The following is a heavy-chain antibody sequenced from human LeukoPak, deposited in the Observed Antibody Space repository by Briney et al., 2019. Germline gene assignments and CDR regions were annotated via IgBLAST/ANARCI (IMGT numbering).Heavy chain of an antibody. Sequence: SETLSLTCTVSGGSISSHYWNWIRQPPGKGLEWIGYIYYSGSTNYNPSLKSRVTISVDTSKNQFSLKLCSVTAADTAVYYCARETTVVTPGRSDVFDIWGQGTMVTVSS. CDR2: IYYSGST. D-gene: IGHD4-23*01. CDR3: ARETTVVTPGRSDVFDI. J-gene: IGHJ3*02. V-gene: IGHV4-59*11. CDR1: GGSISSHY.